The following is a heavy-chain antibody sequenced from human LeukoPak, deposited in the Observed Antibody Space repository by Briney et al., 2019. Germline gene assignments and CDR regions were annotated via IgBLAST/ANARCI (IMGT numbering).Heavy chain of an antibody. D-gene: IGHD3-10*01. CDR3: ARGSVRGEFDP. CDR2: INHSGST. Sequence: SETLSLTCAVYGGSFSGYYWSWIRQPPGKGLEWIGEINHSGSTDYNPSLKSRVPMSVDTSKNQFSLKLSSVTAADTAVYSCARGSVRGEFDPWGQGTLVTVSS. J-gene: IGHJ5*02. CDR1: GGSFSGYY. V-gene: IGHV4-34*01.